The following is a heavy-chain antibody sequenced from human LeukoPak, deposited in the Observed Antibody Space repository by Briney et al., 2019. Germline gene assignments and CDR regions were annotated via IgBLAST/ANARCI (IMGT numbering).Heavy chain of an antibody. Sequence: SVKVSCKASGGTFSSYAISWVRQAPGQGLEWMGRIIPILGIANYAQKFQGRVTITADKSTSTAYMELSSLRSEDTAVYYCARMTTATGTQIFDYWGQGTLVTVSS. CDR1: GGTFSSYA. D-gene: IGHD6-13*01. CDR3: ARMTTATGTQIFDY. CDR2: IIPILGIA. J-gene: IGHJ4*02. V-gene: IGHV1-69*04.